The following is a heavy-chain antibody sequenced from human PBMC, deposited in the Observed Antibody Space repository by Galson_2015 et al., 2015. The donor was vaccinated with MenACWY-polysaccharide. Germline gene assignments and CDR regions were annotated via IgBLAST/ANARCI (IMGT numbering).Heavy chain of an antibody. D-gene: IGHD3-16*01. CDR1: GLTFSGHW. CDR3: TNGGL. J-gene: IGHJ4*02. CDR2: TNQDGSVK. V-gene: IGHV3-7*01. Sequence: SLRLSCAASGLTFSGHWMAWVRQAPGKGLEWVGNTNQDGSVKFYVDSVEGRFTISRDNAKNSLYLQMDNLRAGDSAVYYCTNGGLWGQGTLVTVSS.